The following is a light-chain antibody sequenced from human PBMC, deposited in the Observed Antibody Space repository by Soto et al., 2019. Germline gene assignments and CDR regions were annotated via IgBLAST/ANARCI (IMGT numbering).Light chain of an antibody. J-gene: IGLJ1*01. CDR3: SSYRSSSTYV. Sequence: QSALTQRASVSGSPGQSITISCTGTSSDVGTYNYVSWHQQHPGQAPKLMIYQVTNRASGVPDRFSASKSGNTASLTISGLQAGDDADYYCSSYRSSSTYVFGTGTKLTVL. CDR1: SSDVGTYNY. CDR2: QVT. V-gene: IGLV2-14*01.